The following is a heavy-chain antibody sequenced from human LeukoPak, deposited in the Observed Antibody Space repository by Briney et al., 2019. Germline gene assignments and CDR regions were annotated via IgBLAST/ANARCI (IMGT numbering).Heavy chain of an antibody. CDR1: GFSLSTGGVG. J-gene: IGHJ4*02. D-gene: IGHD2-15*01. CDR2: IYWDDDE. CDR3: AHGVRRAHCSGGSCYNFDY. V-gene: IGHV2-5*02. Sequence: SGPTLVKPTRTLALTCTFSGFSLSTGGVGVGWIRQPPGKALEWLAIIYWDDDERYNPSLKSRLTLIKDTSRNQVVLAMTNMDPVDTATYYCAHGVRRAHCSGGSCYNFDYWGQGILVTVSS.